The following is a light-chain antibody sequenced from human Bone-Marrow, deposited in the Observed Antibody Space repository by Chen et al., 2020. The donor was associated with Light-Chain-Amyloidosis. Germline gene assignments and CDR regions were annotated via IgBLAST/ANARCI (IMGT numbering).Light chain of an antibody. V-gene: IGLV3-21*02. CDR2: DDS. Sequence: SYLLTQPSSASVSPGQTATIACGGNNIGSTSVHWSQQTPGQAPLLVVYDDSDRPSGIPERVSGSNSGNTATLTISRVEAGDEADYYCQVWDRSSDRPVFGGGTKLTVL. CDR3: QVWDRSSDRPV. J-gene: IGLJ3*02. CDR1: NIGSTS.